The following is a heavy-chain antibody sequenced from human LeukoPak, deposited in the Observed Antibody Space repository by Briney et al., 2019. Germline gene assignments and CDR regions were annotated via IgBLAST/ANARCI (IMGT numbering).Heavy chain of an antibody. CDR3: ARIYSGYDFDY. D-gene: IGHD5-12*01. J-gene: IGHJ4*02. V-gene: IGHV3-30-3*01. CDR1: GFTFSSYA. CDR2: ISYDGSNK. Sequence: GGSLRLSCAASGFTFSSYAMHWVRQAPGKGLEWVAVISYDGSNKYYADSVKGRFTISRDNSKNTLYLQMNSLRAEDTAVYYCARIYSGYDFDYWGQGTLVTVSS.